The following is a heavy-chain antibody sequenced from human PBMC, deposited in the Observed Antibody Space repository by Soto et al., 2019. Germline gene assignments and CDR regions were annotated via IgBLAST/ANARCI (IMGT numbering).Heavy chain of an antibody. CDR3: AREWRVSTFGGVIVSWYFDY. D-gene: IGHD3-16*02. V-gene: IGHV4-4*07. CDR2: SYTSGST. J-gene: IGHJ4*02. CDR1: GGSISSYY. Sequence: PSETLSLTCTVSGGSISSYYWSWIRQPAGKGLEWIGRSYTSGSTNYNPSLKSRVTMSVDTSKNQFSLTLSSVTAADTAVDYCAREWRVSTFGGVIVSWYFDYWGQGTLVTVSS.